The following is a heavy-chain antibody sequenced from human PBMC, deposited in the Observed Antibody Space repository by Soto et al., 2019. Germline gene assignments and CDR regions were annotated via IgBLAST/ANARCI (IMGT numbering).Heavy chain of an antibody. CDR1: TFTFSMYA. V-gene: IGHV3-23*01. D-gene: IGHD1-20*01. Sequence: EVQMLESGGGLVQPGGSLRLSCAASTFTFSMYAMSWVRQAPGKGLAWVSSIGGGGDDTYYPDSVKGRFTISRDNSKNTLFLQMNSLRAEDTAIYYCVKDRMDHNSVWDPFDVWGRGTMVTVSS. J-gene: IGHJ3*01. CDR3: VKDRMDHNSVWDPFDV. CDR2: IGGGGDDT.